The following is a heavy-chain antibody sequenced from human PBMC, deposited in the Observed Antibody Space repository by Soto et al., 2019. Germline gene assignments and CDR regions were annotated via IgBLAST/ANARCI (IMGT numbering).Heavy chain of an antibody. D-gene: IGHD3-9*01. CDR2: ISGSGGST. CDR3: AKDHPVPYDILTGYYLFDY. CDR1: GFTFSSYA. J-gene: IGHJ4*02. Sequence: GGSLRLSCAASGFTFSSYAMSWVRQAPGKGLEWVSAISGSGGSTYYADSVEGRFTISRDNSKNTLYLQMNSLRAEDTAVYYCAKDHPVPYDILTGYYLFDYWGQGTLVTVSS. V-gene: IGHV3-23*01.